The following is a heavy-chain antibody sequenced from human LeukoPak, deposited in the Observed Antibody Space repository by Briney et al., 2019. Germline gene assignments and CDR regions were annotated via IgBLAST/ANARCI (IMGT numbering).Heavy chain of an antibody. D-gene: IGHD3-10*01. CDR1: GYTFTSYD. Sequence: GASVKVSCKASGYTFTSYDINWVRQATGQGLEWMGWMNPNSGNTGYAQKFQGRVTMTRNTSISTAYMELSSLRSEDTAVYYCVRGLPTYGSGSSDFDYWGQGTLVTVSS. CDR3: VRGLPTYGSGSSDFDY. CDR2: MNPNSGNT. J-gene: IGHJ4*02. V-gene: IGHV1-8*01.